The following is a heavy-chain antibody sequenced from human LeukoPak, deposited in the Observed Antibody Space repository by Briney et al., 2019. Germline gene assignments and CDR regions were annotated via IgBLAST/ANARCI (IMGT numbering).Heavy chain of an antibody. Sequence: GTSLRLSFAASLCTFSHYGMHSVRQAPGKGLEWVALISYDGTNYYYADSVRGRFTISRDNSKNTLYLQMDSLRAEDTAVYLRAKEIRSGSLLLLWGQGTLVTVSS. J-gene: IGHJ4*02. V-gene: IGHV3-30*18. CDR1: LCTFSHYG. D-gene: IGHD2-15*01. CDR3: AKEIRSGSLLLL. CDR2: ISYDGTNY.